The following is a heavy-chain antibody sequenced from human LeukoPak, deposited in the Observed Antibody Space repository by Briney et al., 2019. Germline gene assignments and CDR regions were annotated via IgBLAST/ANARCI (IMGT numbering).Heavy chain of an antibody. CDR3: AKAPRPFGEVSR. J-gene: IGHJ4*02. CDR2: IRYDGSNK. Sequence: PGGSLRLSCAASGFTFSSYGMHWVRQAPGKGLEWVAFIRYDGSNKYYADSVKGRFAISRDNSKNTLYLQMNSLRAEDTAVYYCAKAPRPFGEVSRWGQGTLVTVSS. CDR1: GFTFSSYG. D-gene: IGHD3-10*01. V-gene: IGHV3-30*02.